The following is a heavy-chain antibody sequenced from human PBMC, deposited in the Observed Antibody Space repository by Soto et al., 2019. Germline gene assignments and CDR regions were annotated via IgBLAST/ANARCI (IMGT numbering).Heavy chain of an antibody. CDR3: ARAPGSSSRPLVFDY. Sequence: GASVKVSCKASGDTFTSNGISWVRQAPGQGLEWLAWISIYSGNTQYAQKVQGRVTMTTDTSTNTAYMELRSLRSDDTAVYYCARAPGSSSRPLVFDYWGQGTLVTVS. V-gene: IGHV1-18*04. D-gene: IGHD6-6*01. CDR1: GDTFTSNG. J-gene: IGHJ4*02. CDR2: ISIYSGNT.